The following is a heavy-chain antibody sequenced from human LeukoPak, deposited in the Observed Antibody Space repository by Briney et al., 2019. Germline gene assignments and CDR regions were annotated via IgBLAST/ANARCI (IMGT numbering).Heavy chain of an antibody. CDR2: VWYDGINK. CDR1: GFTFGDYA. V-gene: IGHV3-33*01. CDR3: ARSTSSEYDIYHFDY. Sequence: GGSLRLSCTASGFTFGDYAMSWVRQAPGKGLEWVAVVWYDGINKYYADSVKGRFTISRENSKNTLYLQMNSLRAEDTAVYYCARSTSSEYDIYHFDYWGQGTLVTVSS. J-gene: IGHJ4*02. D-gene: IGHD3-9*01.